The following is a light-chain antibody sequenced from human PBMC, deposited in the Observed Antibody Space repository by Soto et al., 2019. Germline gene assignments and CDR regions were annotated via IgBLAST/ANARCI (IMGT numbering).Light chain of an antibody. CDR3: HQYNNWPYT. V-gene: IGKV3-15*01. CDR1: QSVSSD. Sequence: ETVMTQSPATQSVSPGDGATLSCRASQSVSSDLAWYQQKPGQAPRLLIYGASSRATGIPARFSGSGSGTQFTLTISSLQSADFAIYYCHQYNNWPYTFGQGTELEIK. CDR2: GAS. J-gene: IGKJ2*01.